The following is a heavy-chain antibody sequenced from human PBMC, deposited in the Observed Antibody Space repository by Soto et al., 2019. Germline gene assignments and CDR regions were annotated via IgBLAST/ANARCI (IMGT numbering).Heavy chain of an antibody. J-gene: IGHJ4*02. CDR3: ARFPVAGTDLYYFDY. V-gene: IGHV1-69*01. CDR1: GGTFSSYA. D-gene: IGHD6-19*01. Sequence: QVQLVQSGAEVKKPGSSVKVSCKASGGTFSSYAISWVRQAPGQGLEWMGGIIPIFGTANYEQKFQGRVTITADESTSTAYMELSSLRSEDTAVYYCARFPVAGTDLYYFDYWGQGTLVTVSS. CDR2: IIPIFGTA.